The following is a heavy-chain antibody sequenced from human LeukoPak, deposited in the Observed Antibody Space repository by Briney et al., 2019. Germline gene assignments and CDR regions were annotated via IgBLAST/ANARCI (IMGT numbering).Heavy chain of an antibody. CDR2: IKQDGSEK. D-gene: IGHD3-9*01. Sequence: GRSLRLSCAASGFTFDDYAMHWVRQAPGKGLEWVANIKQDGSEKYYVDSVKGRFTISRDNAKNSLYLQMNSLRAEDTAVYYCASLSPTPYNYYYYGMDVWGQGTTVTVSS. CDR1: GFTFDDYA. V-gene: IGHV3-7*01. J-gene: IGHJ6*02. CDR3: ASLSPTPYNYYYYGMDV.